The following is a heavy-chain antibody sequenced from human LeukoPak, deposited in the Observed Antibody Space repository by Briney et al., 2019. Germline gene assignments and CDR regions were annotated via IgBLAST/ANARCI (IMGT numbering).Heavy chain of an antibody. D-gene: IGHD6-19*01. CDR1: GFTFSNYW. CDR2: ISSDGSSA. CDR3: ARERKGIAVAGHFDY. V-gene: IGHV3-74*01. J-gene: IGHJ4*02. Sequence: GGSLRLSCAASGFTFSNYWMHWVRQAPGKGLVWVSRISSDGSSATYAGSVKGRFTISRDNAKNTLYLQMNSLRAEDTAVYYCARERKGIAVAGHFDYWGQGTLVTVSS.